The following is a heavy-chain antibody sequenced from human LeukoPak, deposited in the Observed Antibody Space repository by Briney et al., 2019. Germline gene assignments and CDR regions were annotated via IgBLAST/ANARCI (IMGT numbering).Heavy chain of an antibody. CDR2: IYTTGST. CDR3: ARRRDGHDY. CDR1: GVSIANTFYY. J-gene: IGHJ4*02. V-gene: IGHV4-61*02. Sequence: SQTLSLTCTVSGVSIANTFYYWNWLRQPAGKGLEWIGRIYTTGSTDYNPSLKRRVTISLDTARNQFSLKLSSVTAADTAVYYCARRRDGHDYWGQGTLVTVSS.